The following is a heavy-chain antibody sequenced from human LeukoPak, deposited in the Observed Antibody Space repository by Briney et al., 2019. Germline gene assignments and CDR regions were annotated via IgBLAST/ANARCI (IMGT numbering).Heavy chain of an antibody. J-gene: IGHJ4*02. CDR3: ARDGGYCSSTSCAFDY. CDR1: GGTFSSYA. CDR2: IIPIFGTA. Sequence: PRASVKVSCKASGGTFSSYAISWVRQAPGQGLEWMGGIIPIFGTANYAQKFQGRVTITADESTSTAYMELSSLRSEDTAVYYCARDGGYCSSTSCAFDYWGQGTLVTVSS. V-gene: IGHV1-69*13. D-gene: IGHD2-2*01.